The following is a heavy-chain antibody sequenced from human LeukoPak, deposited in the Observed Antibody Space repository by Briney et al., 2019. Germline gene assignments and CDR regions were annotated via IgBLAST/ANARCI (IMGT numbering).Heavy chain of an antibody. J-gene: IGHJ4*02. D-gene: IGHD3-22*01. Sequence: ASVKVSCKASGYTFTSYGISWVRQAPGQGLEWMGWISAYNGNTNYAQKLQGRVTMTTDTSTSTAYMELRSLISDDTAVYYCARVNFGMIVVGYDYWGQGTLVTVSS. CDR1: GYTFTSYG. CDR3: ARVNFGMIVVGYDY. CDR2: ISAYNGNT. V-gene: IGHV1-18*01.